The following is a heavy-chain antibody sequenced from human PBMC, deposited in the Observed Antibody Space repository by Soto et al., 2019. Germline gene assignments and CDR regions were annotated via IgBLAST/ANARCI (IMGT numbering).Heavy chain of an antibody. Sequence: QVRLVQSGAEVKKPGASVKVSCKASGYTFTSYGISWVRQAPGQGLEWMGWISAYNGNTNYAQKLQGRVTMTTDTAPSTAYMELRSLRSDDTAVYYCATPRWGLQQWLGDDYYYYYVMDVWGQGTTVTVSS. V-gene: IGHV1-18*01. J-gene: IGHJ6*02. CDR2: ISAYNGNT. CDR1: GYTFTSYG. CDR3: ATPRWGLQQWLGDDYYYYYVMDV. D-gene: IGHD6-19*01.